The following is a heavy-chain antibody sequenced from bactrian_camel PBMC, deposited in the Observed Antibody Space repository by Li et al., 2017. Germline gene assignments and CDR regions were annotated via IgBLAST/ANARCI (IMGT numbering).Heavy chain of an antibody. J-gene: IGHJ4*01. Sequence: HVQLVESGGGSVQAGGSLRLSCAVSGYSYGRRCMGWLRQAPGKEREGVTSISSPGGSTNYADDVKGRFTISQDNAKNTVYLQITSLKPEDTGMYSCAADMSPFVGYGLGHAGCYQYTHWGQGTQVTVS. CDR1: GYSYGRRC. V-gene: IGHV3S63*01. CDR2: ISSPGGST. D-gene: IGHD3*01. CDR3: AADMSPFVGYGLGHAGCYQYTH.